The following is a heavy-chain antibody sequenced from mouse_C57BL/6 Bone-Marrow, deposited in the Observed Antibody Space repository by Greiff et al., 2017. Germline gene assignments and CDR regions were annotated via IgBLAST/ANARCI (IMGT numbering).Heavy chain of an antibody. CDR1: GFSLTSYA. D-gene: IGHD1-1*01. J-gene: IGHJ2*01. V-gene: IGHV2-9-1*01. Sequence: VQGVESGPGLVAPSQSLSIPCTVSGFSLTSYAISWVRQPPGTGLEWLGVIWTGGGTNYNSALKSRLSISKDNSKSQVFLKMNSLQTDDTARYYCAIITTGFDYWGQGTTLTVSS. CDR3: AIITTGFDY. CDR2: IWTGGGT.